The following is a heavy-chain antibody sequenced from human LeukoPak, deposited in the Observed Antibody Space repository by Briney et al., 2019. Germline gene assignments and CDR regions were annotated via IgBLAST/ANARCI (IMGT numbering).Heavy chain of an antibody. V-gene: IGHV5-51*01. CDR1: GYSFTNYW. CDR3: ATGSYSDYFDY. D-gene: IGHD3-10*01. CDR2: IYPGDSDT. Sequence: GESLKISCKGSGYSFTNYWIDWVRQMPGKGLEWMGIIYPGDSDTRYSPSFQGQVSISADKSISTAYLQWSSLKASDTATYYCATGSYSDYFDYWGQGTLVTVSS. J-gene: IGHJ4*02.